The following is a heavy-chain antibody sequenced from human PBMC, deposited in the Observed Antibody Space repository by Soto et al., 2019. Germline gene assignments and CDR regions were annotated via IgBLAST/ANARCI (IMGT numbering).Heavy chain of an antibody. CDR2: INPSGGST. Sequence: ASVKVSCKASGYTFTSYYMHWVRQAPGQGLEWMGIINPSGGSTSYAQKFRGRVTMTRDTSTSTVYMELSSLRSEDTAVYYCARSPYSSSSGYDVFDIWGQGTMVTVS. CDR3: ARSPYSSSSGYDVFDI. V-gene: IGHV1-46*01. CDR1: GYTFTSYY. J-gene: IGHJ3*02. D-gene: IGHD6-6*01.